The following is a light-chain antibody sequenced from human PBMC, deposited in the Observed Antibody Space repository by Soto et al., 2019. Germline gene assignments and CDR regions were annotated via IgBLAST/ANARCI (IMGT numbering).Light chain of an antibody. Sequence: EIVMTQSPATLSVSPGEGAALSCRASQNIISNLAWYQQKPGQSPRLLIHGAFTRATGVPARFAGSASGTEYTLTISGLQSEDVAVYYCQQYNNWPLTFGGGTKVQIK. V-gene: IGKV3-15*01. J-gene: IGKJ4*01. CDR3: QQYNNWPLT. CDR2: GAF. CDR1: QNIISN.